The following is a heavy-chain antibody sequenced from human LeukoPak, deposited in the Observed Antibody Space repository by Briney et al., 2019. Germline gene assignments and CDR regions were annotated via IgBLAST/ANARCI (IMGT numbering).Heavy chain of an antibody. CDR3: ARAVRAHPPADF. CDR2: INSDGSST. CDR1: GFSFSSYW. V-gene: IGHV3-74*01. J-gene: IGHJ4*02. D-gene: IGHD3-3*01. Sequence: GGSLRLSCAASGFSFSSYWMHWVRQAPGKGLVWVSRINSDGSSTTYADPVKGRSSISRDNAKNTLYLHLNSLRAEDTGVYYCARAVRAHPPADFWGQGTLVTVSS.